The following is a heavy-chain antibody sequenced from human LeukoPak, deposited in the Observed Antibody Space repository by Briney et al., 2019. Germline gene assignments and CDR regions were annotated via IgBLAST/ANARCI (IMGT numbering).Heavy chain of an antibody. CDR1: GFTFSSYW. V-gene: IGHV3-7*01. D-gene: IGHD3-10*01. CDR2: IKQDGSEK. J-gene: IGHJ4*02. CDR3: ARLMYCYGSGSYLY. Sequence: GGSLRLSCAASGFTFSSYWMSWVRQAPGKGLEWVANIKQDGSEKYYVDSVKGRFTISRDNAKNSLYLQMNSLRAEDTAVYYCARLMYCYGSGSYLYWGQGTLVTVSS.